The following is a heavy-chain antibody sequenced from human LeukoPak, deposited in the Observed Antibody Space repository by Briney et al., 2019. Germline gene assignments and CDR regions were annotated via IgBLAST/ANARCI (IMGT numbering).Heavy chain of an antibody. CDR3: ASHYGDYGGGFDY. CDR2: ISGSGGST. J-gene: IGHJ4*02. CDR1: GFTFSSYA. Sequence: GGSLRLSCAASGFTFSSYAMSWVHQAPGKGLEWVSAISGSGGSTYYADSVKGRFTISGDNSKNTLYLQMNSLRAEDTAVYYCASHYGDYGGGFDYWGQGTPVTVSS. D-gene: IGHD4-17*01. V-gene: IGHV3-23*01.